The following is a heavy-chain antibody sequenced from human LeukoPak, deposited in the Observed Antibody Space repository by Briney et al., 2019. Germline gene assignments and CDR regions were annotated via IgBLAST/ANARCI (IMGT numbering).Heavy chain of an antibody. J-gene: IGHJ4*02. V-gene: IGHV3-23*01. CDR1: AFSFSSYA. Sequence: GGSLRLSCAASAFSFSSYAMIWVRQAPGKGLEWVSAISGSGERTFYADSVKGRFTISRDNSKNTLYLQLNSLRDDDTAVYYCAKDHFYDSTGYYGPGSAFDYCGQGTLVSVSS. CDR3: AKDHFYDSTGYYGPGSAFDY. D-gene: IGHD3-22*01. CDR2: ISGSGERT.